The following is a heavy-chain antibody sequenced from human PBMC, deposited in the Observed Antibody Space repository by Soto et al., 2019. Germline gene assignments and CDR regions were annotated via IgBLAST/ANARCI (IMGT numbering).Heavy chain of an antibody. V-gene: IGHV4-4*02. D-gene: IGHD3-10*01. CDR3: TSKFGQLLADAFDI. CDR1: GDSISRSYW. CDR2: IYHSGST. J-gene: IGHJ3*02. Sequence: QVQLQESGPGLVKPSGTLSLTCAVSGDSISRSYWWSWVRQFPGKGLEWIGEIYHSGSTIYNPSLQGRVTLSVYKSKNEFSLKMSSVPAADTAVYYCTSKFGQLLADAFDIWGQGTMVTVSS.